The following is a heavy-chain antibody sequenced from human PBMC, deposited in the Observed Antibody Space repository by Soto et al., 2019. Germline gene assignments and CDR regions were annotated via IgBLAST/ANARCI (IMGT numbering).Heavy chain of an antibody. D-gene: IGHD6-13*01. J-gene: IGHJ4*02. V-gene: IGHV1-69*06. CDR2: IMPYIDTA. CDR1: GNTFNTYA. CDR3: ARGGYSSSWRFDY. Sequence: QVHLVQSGAEVKKPGSSVKVSCKTSGNTFNTYAISWVRQAPGQGLEWLGGIMPYIDTANYAQKFKGRVTITADKSANTVYMELGSLTSEDTAMYFCARGGYSSSWRFDYWGQGTLVTVAS.